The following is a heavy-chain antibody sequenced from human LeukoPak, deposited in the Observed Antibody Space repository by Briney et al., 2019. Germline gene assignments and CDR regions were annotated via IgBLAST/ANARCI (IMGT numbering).Heavy chain of an antibody. Sequence: GGSLRLSCAASGFTFSDYWMSWVRQAPGKGLEWVANIKHDGSDKNYVDSVKGRFTISRDNSKNTLYLQMNSLRAEDTAVYYCARDERIRGPSFDYYYYGMDVWGQGTTVTVSS. CDR1: GFTFSDYW. V-gene: IGHV3-7*01. CDR3: ARDERIRGPSFDYYYYGMDV. D-gene: IGHD2/OR15-2a*01. J-gene: IGHJ6*02. CDR2: IKHDGSDK.